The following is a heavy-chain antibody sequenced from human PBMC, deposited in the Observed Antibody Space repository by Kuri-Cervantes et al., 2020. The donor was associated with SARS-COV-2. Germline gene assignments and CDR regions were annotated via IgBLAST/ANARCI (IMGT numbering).Heavy chain of an antibody. CDR3: ASGPLFGVVPYDY. CDR1: GFIFSDYY. Sequence: GGSLRLSCTASGFIFSDYYMTWIRQAPGKGLEWVSNIGPSSATIYYADSVEGRFTISRDNAKNSLYLQMNSLRAEDTAVYYCASGPLFGVVPYDYWGQGTLVTVSS. D-gene: IGHD3-3*01. J-gene: IGHJ4*02. V-gene: IGHV3-11*04. CDR2: IGPSSATI.